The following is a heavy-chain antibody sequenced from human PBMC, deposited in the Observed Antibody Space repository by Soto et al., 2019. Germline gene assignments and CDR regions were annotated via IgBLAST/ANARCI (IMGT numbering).Heavy chain of an antibody. Sequence: EVQLLESGGGLVQPGGSLRLSCAASGFTFSIYAMTWVRQAPGKGLEWVSVISGSGDSTYYADSLKGRFTVSRDNSKNPLYLQMNSLRADDTAVYYCAKHIGIITGTIDSLGQGTLVTVSS. J-gene: IGHJ4*02. D-gene: IGHD3-22*01. V-gene: IGHV3-23*01. CDR1: GFTFSIYA. CDR2: ISGSGDST. CDR3: AKHIGIITGTIDS.